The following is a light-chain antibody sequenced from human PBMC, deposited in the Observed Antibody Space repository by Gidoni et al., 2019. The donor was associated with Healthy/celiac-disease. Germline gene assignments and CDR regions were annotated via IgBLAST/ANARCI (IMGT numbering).Light chain of an antibody. Sequence: SYELTQPPSVSVSPGQTARITCSGDALPKQYAYWYQQKPGQAPVLGIYKDSERPSGIFERFSGSSSGTTVTLTISGVQAEDESDYYCQSADSSGTYVVFGGGTKLTVV. CDR2: KDS. CDR3: QSADSSGTYVV. J-gene: IGLJ2*01. CDR1: ALPKQY. V-gene: IGLV3-25*03.